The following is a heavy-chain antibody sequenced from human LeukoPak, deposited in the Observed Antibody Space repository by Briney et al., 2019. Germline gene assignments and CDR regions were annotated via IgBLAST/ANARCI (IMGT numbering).Heavy chain of an antibody. CDR1: GYTFTSYG. J-gene: IGHJ5*02. CDR3: ARDWPDYYGSGSYYTFDP. V-gene: IGHV1-18*04. Sequence: ASVKVSCKASGYTFTSYGISWVRQAPGQGLEWMGWISAYNGNTNYAQKLQGRVTMTTDTSTSTAYMELRSLRSDDTAVYYCARDWPDYYGSGSYYTFDPWGQGTLVTVSS. D-gene: IGHD3-10*01. CDR2: ISAYNGNT.